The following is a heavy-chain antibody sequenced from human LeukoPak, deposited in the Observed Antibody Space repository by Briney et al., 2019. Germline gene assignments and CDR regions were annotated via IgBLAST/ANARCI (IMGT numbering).Heavy chain of an antibody. J-gene: IGHJ5*02. Sequence: ETLSLTCAVYGGSFSGYYWSWIRQPPGKGLEWIGEINHSGSTNYNPSLKSRVTISVDTSKNQFSLKLSSVTAADTAVYYCARGRRLRYFQVDNWFDPWGQGTLVTVSS. V-gene: IGHV4-34*01. CDR1: GGSFSGYY. D-gene: IGHD3-9*01. CDR3: ARGRRLRYFQVDNWFDP. CDR2: INHSGST.